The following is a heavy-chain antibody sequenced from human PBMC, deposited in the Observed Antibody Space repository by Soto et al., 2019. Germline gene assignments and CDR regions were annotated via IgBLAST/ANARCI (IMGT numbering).Heavy chain of an antibody. J-gene: IGHJ3*02. CDR3: TTAELVVVITFAFDI. Sequence: GGSLRLSCAASGFTFSNAWMNWVRQAPGKGLEWVGRIKSKTDGGTTDYAAPVKGRFTISRDDSKNTLYLQMNSLKTEDTAVYYCTTAELVVVITFAFDIWGQGTMVTVSS. CDR2: IKSKTDGGTT. V-gene: IGHV3-15*07. CDR1: GFTFSNAW. D-gene: IGHD3-22*01.